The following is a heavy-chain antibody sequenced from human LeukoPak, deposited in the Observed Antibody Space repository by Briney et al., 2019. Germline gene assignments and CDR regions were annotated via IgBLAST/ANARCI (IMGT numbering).Heavy chain of an antibody. CDR3: ARHLPRLCTAMPNYYMDV. CDR1: GYSFTSYW. V-gene: IGHV5-51*01. CDR2: IYPGDSDT. Sequence: GESLKISCKGSGYSFTSYWIGWVRQMPGKGLEWMGIIYPGDSDTRYSPSFQGQVTISADKSISTAYLQWSSLKASDTAMYYCARHLPRLCTAMPNYYMDVWGKGTTVTVSS. D-gene: IGHD5-18*01. J-gene: IGHJ6*03.